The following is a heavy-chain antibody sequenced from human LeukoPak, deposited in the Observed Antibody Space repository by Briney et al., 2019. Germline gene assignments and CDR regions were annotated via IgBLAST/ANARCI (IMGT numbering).Heavy chain of an antibody. CDR3: GRNYYGSVDY. CDR2: ISGDGSTA. CDR1: GFTFSSQW. J-gene: IGHJ4*02. Sequence: GGSLRLSCAASGFTFSSQWMHWVRQAPGKGLVWVSRISGDGSTATYADSVKGRFTISRDNAMNTLNLQMNSLRAEDTAVYYCGRNYYGSVDYWGQGTLVTVSS. D-gene: IGHD3-10*01. V-gene: IGHV3-74*01.